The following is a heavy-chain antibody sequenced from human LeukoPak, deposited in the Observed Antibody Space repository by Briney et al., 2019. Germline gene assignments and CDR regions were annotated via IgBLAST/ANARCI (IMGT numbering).Heavy chain of an antibody. CDR3: ASPGGDGYHPDY. V-gene: IGHV3-23*01. J-gene: IGHJ4*02. Sequence: GGSLRLSCAASGFTFSGSAMSWVRQAPGEGLEWVSLISYSGANSYYTDSVRGRFTISRDNSKNTLFLQMNSLRAEDTDIYYCASPGGDGYHPDYWGQGTLVTVS. D-gene: IGHD5-24*01. CDR1: GFTFSGSA. CDR2: ISYSGANS.